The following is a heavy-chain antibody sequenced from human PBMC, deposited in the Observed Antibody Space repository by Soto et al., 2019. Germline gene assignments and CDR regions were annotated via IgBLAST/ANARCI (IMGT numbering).Heavy chain of an antibody. J-gene: IGHJ2*01. V-gene: IGHV1-69*08. Sequence: QVQLVQSGAEVKKPGSSVKVSCKASGGTFSSYTISWVRQAPGQGLEWMGRIIPILGIANYAQKLQGRVTITADKSTSTAYMELSSLRSEDTAVYYCATEGGEWYFDLWGRGTLVTVSS. CDR2: IIPILGIA. CDR3: ATEGGEWYFDL. CDR1: GGTFSSYT. D-gene: IGHD3-16*01.